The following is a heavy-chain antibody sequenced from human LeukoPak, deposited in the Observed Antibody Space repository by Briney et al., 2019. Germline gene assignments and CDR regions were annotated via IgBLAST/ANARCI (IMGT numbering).Heavy chain of an antibody. CDR2: IRYDGSNK. Sequence: GGSLRLSCAASGFTFSSYGMHWVRQAPGKGLEWVAFIRYDGSNKYYADSVKGRFTISRDNSKNTLYLQMNSLRAEDTAVYYCAKDSSYYDILTGYYNHYYYYMDVWGKGTTVTISS. D-gene: IGHD3-9*01. J-gene: IGHJ6*03. CDR1: GFTFSSYG. CDR3: AKDSSYYDILTGYYNHYYYYMDV. V-gene: IGHV3-30*02.